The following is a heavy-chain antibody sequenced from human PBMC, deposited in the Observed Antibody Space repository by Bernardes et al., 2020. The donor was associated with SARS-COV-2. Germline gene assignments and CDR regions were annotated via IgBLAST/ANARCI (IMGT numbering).Heavy chain of an antibody. CDR3: ARGGSSAHTAPFDY. V-gene: IGHV3-64*02. Sequence: GGSLRLSCAASGFSFSSYAMHWVRQAPGKGLEYVSAISSNGGSTYYADSVKGRFTISRDNSKNTLYLQMGSLRAEDMAVYYCARGGSSAHTAPFDYWGQGTLVTVSS. D-gene: IGHD3-22*01. CDR1: GFSFSSYA. J-gene: IGHJ4*02. CDR2: ISSNGGST.